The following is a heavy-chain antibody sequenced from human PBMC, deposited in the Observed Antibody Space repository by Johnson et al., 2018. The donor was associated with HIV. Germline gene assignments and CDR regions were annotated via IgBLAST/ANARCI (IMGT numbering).Heavy chain of an antibody. D-gene: IGHD6-6*01. Sequence: VQLVESGGGLVHPGGSLRLSCAASGFTVSSNYMNWVRQATGKGLEWVSTMGTAGDTYYAGSVKGRFTVSRENAKNSLYLQMTSLRAEDTAVYYCAKDKEYSSSPGAFDIWGQGTMVTVSS. CDR2: MGTAGDT. CDR3: AKDKEYSSSPGAFDI. J-gene: IGHJ3*02. CDR1: GFTVSSNY. V-gene: IGHV3-13*01.